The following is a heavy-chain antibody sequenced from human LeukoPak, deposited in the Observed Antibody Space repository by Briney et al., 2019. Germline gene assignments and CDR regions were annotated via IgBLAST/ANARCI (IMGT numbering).Heavy chain of an antibody. CDR3: AKSQGYCSSTSCRPYSSSWPFNY. Sequence: GGSLRLSCAASGFTFDDYAMHWVRRAPGKGLEGVSLISGDGGSTYYADSVKGRFTISRDNSKNSLYLQMNSLRIEDTALYYCAKSQGYCSSTSCRPYSSSWPFNYWGQGTLVTVSS. CDR1: GFTFDDYA. CDR2: ISGDGGST. D-gene: IGHD2-2*01. J-gene: IGHJ4*02. V-gene: IGHV3-43*02.